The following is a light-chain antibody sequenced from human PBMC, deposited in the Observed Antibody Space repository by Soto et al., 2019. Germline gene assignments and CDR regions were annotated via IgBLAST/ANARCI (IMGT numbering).Light chain of an antibody. CDR2: SNS. Sequence: QSVLTQPPSASGTPGQRVTISCSGSSSNIGSSTVNWYQQLPGTAPKLLIYSNSQRPSGVPDRFSGSKSGTTASLAISGLQAEYEADYYCSSYSSSSTGVFGTGTKVTVL. J-gene: IGLJ1*01. V-gene: IGLV1-44*01. CDR3: SSYSSSSTGV. CDR1: SSNIGSST.